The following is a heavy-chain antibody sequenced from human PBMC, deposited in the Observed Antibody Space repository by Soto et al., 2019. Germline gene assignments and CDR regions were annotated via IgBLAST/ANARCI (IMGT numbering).Heavy chain of an antibody. CDR2: IYYSGST. Sequence: SETLSLTCTVSGGSISSYYWSWIRQPPGKGLEWIVYIYYSGSTNYNPSLKSRITISVDTSKNQFSLKMSSLTSADTAVYYCARSPRVGATSRFDPWGQGTLVTVSS. V-gene: IGHV4-59*01. D-gene: IGHD1-26*01. CDR3: ARSPRVGATSRFDP. CDR1: GGSISSYY. J-gene: IGHJ5*02.